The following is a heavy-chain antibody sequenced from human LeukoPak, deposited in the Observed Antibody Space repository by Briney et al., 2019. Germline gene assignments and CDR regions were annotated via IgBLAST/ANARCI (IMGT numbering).Heavy chain of an antibody. V-gene: IGHV1-69*05. CDR3: ARGSVSSGWYPF. J-gene: IGHJ4*02. CDR1: GGTFSSYA. D-gene: IGHD6-19*01. CDR2: IIPIFGTA. Sequence: SVKVSCKASGGTFSSYAISWVRQALGQGLEWMGRIIPIFGTANYAQKFQGRVTITTDESTSTAYMELSSLRSEDTAVYYCARGSVSSGWYPFWGQGTLVTVSS.